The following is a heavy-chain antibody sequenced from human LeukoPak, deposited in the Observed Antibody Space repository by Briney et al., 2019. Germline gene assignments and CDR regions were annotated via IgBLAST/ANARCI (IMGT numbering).Heavy chain of an antibody. CDR3: ARQWYYYDSSGYLMGAFDI. J-gene: IGHJ3*02. CDR2: IYPGDSDT. D-gene: IGHD3-22*01. Sequence: GESLKISCKGSGYIFTSYWIAWVRQVPGKGLEWMGIIYPGDSDTRYSPSFQGQVTISADKSISTAYLQWSSLKASDTTMYYCARQWYYYDSSGYLMGAFDIWGQGTMVTVSS. V-gene: IGHV5-51*01. CDR1: GYIFTSYW.